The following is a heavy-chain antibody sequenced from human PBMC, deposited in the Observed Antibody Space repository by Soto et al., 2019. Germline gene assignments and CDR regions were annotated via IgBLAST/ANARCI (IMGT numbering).Heavy chain of an antibody. V-gene: IGHV3-11*01. Sequence: GGALRRCCVVSGFTFSDYSIIWIRQAPGRGLAWVAYISSSGTGIYYPDSVKGRFTISRDNAKNSLYLQMSSLRAEDTAVYYCARAYSDAFDIWGQGTVVTVSS. CDR3: ARAYSDAFDI. D-gene: IGHD2-15*01. J-gene: IGHJ3*02. CDR1: GFTFSDYS. CDR2: ISSSGTGI.